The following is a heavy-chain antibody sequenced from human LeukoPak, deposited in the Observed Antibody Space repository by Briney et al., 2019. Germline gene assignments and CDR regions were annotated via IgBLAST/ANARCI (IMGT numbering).Heavy chain of an antibody. CDR3: AREGGFYRPLDY. J-gene: IGHJ4*02. V-gene: IGHV4-4*02. CDR2: VHLDGRT. Sequence: SETLSLTCGGSGGSVSNTNWWTWVRQPPGKGLEWIGEVHLDGRTNYNPSLESRLTMSVDVSENQVSLKLTSVTAADTAVYYCAREGGFYRPLDYSGQGTLVTVSS. CDR1: GGSVSNTNW. D-gene: IGHD3-3*01.